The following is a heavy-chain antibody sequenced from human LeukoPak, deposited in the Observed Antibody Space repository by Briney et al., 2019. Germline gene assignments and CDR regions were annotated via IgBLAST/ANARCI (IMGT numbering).Heavy chain of an antibody. V-gene: IGHV3-33*01. CDR3: ARDGFSSSWYGRALDY. CDR1: GFSSYG. Sequence: GRSLRLSCAASGFSSYGMHWVRQAPGKGLEWVAVIWYDESNKYYADSVKGRFTISRDNSRNTPYLQMNSLRAEDTAVSYCARDGFSSSWYGRALDYWGQGTLVTVSS. J-gene: IGHJ4*02. D-gene: IGHD6-13*01. CDR2: IWYDESNK.